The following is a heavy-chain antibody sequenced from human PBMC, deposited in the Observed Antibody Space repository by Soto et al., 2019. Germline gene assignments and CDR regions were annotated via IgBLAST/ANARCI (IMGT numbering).Heavy chain of an antibody. D-gene: IGHD2-15*01. J-gene: IGHJ4*02. CDR1: GGSISSGGYY. Sequence: PSETLSLTCTVSGGSISSGGYYWSWIRQHPGKGLEWIGYIYYSGSTYYNPSLKSRVTISVDTSKNQFSLKLSSVTAADTAVYYCAGGSLVAHHYFDYWGQGTLVTVSS. CDR3: AGGSLVAHHYFDY. CDR2: IYYSGST. V-gene: IGHV4-31*03.